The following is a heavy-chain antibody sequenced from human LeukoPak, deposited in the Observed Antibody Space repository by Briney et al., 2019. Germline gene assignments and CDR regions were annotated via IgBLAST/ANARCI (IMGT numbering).Heavy chain of an antibody. CDR3: ARDSSGWPSDY. Sequence: GSSVKVSCKASGGTFSSYAISWVRQAPGQGLEWMGRIIPIFGTANYAQKFQDRVAITTDESTSTAYMELSSLRSEDTAVYYCARDSSGWPSDYWGQGTLVTVSS. CDR1: GGTFSSYA. J-gene: IGHJ4*02. V-gene: IGHV1-69*05. D-gene: IGHD6-19*01. CDR2: IIPIFGTA.